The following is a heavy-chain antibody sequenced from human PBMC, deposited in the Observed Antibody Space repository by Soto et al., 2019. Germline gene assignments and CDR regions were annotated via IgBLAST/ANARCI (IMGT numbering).Heavy chain of an antibody. CDR1: GYSFTSYW. CDR3: AGPNMVRGVNRRYYYGMDV. V-gene: IGHV5-51*01. CDR2: IYPGDSDT. Sequence: GESLKISCKGSGYSFTSYWIGWVRQMPGKGLEWMGIIYPGDSDTRYSPSFQGQVTISADKSISTAYLQWSSLKASDTAMYYCAGPNMVRGVNRRYYYGMDVWGQGTTVTVTS. J-gene: IGHJ6*02. D-gene: IGHD3-10*01.